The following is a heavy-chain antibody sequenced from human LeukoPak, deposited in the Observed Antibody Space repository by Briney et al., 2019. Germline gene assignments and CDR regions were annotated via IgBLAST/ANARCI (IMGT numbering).Heavy chain of an antibody. J-gene: IGHJ5*01. V-gene: IGHV3-30*14. CDR3: AREKFDS. CDR2: VSYEGTIK. Sequence: PGGSLRLSCAASGFTFSSYAMHWVRQAPGKGLEWVAVVSYEGTIKYYSDSAKGRFTISRDNSNSLISLQMDNLTTEDTAVYYCAREKFDSWGQGTLVIVSP. CDR1: GFTFSSYA.